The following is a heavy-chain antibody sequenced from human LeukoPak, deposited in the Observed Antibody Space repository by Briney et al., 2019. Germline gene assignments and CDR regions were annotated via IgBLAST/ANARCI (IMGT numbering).Heavy chain of an antibody. CDR1: GGTFISYA. CDR2: IIPIFGTA. J-gene: IGHJ2*01. CDR3: ARFDYGGNSGWRYFDL. D-gene: IGHD4-23*01. V-gene: IGHV1-69*13. Sequence: SVKVSCKAPGGTFISYAISWVRQAPGQGLVWVGGIIPIFGTANYAQKFQGRVTITADESTSTAYMELSSLRSEDTAVYYCARFDYGGNSGWRYFDLWGRGTLVTVSS.